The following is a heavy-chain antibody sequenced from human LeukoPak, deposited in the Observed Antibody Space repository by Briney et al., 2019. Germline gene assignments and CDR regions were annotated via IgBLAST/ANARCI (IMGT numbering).Heavy chain of an antibody. CDR2: ISYDGSHK. CDR3: AKDSCGGDCYSFDY. D-gene: IGHD2-21*02. V-gene: IGHV3-30*18. J-gene: IGHJ4*02. CDR1: GFTFSGYG. Sequence: GRSLRLSCAASGFTFSGYGMHWVRQAPGKGVEWVAVISYDGSHKYYADCVKGRFTISRDSSKNTLYLQMNSLRAEDTAVYYCAKDSCGGDCYSFDYWGQGTLVTVSS.